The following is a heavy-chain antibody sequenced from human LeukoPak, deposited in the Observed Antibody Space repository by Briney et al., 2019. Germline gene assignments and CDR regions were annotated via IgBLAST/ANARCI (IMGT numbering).Heavy chain of an antibody. J-gene: IGHJ4*02. V-gene: IGHV3-23*01. CDR2: ISGSGGST. CDR1: GFTFSSYA. Sequence: PGGSLRLSCAASGFTFSSYAMSWVRQAPGKGLEWVSAISGSGGSTYYADSVKGRFTISRDNAKNSLYLQMNSLRAEDTAVYYCARDRGGIVDTAMLVAYYFDYWGQGTLVTVSS. CDR3: ARDRGGIVDTAMLVAYYFDY. D-gene: IGHD5-18*01.